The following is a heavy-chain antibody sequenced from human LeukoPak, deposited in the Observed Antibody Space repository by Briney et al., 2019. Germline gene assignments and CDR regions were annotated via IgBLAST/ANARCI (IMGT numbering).Heavy chain of an antibody. V-gene: IGHV1-69*05. J-gene: IGHJ4*02. CDR2: IIPIFGTA. Sequence: SVKVSCKASGGTFSSYAISWMRQAPGQGLEWMGGIIPIFGTANYAQKFQGRVTITTDESTSTAYMELSSLRSEDTAVYYCAIYYDSSGTKTIFDYWGQGTLVTVSS. D-gene: IGHD3-22*01. CDR3: AIYYDSSGTKTIFDY. CDR1: GGTFSSYA.